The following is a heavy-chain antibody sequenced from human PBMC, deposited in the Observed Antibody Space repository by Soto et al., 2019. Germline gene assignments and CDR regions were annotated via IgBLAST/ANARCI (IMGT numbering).Heavy chain of an antibody. CDR1: GFTFSSYG. Sequence: QEQLVESGGGVVQPGRSLRVSCAASGFTFSSYGMHWVRQAPGEGLEWVALIWIDGSDKYYADSVKGRFAISRDNSKNTLYLQIDSLSVEHTAVYYCARGTVSYYYYAMDVWGQGTTVPVSS. CDR3: ARGTVSYYYYAMDV. J-gene: IGHJ6*02. CDR2: IWIDGSDK. V-gene: IGHV3-33*01.